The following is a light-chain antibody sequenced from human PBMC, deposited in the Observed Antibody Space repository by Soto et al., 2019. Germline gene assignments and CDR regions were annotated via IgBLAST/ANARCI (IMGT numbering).Light chain of an antibody. Sequence: QSALTQPASVSGSPGQSITISCTGSSSHVDTYNYITWYQQLPGKAPKVIIYDVSNRPSGVSDRFSGSKSGNTASLTISGFLTEDEGDYYCSSYTSTTPFVFGTGTELTVL. CDR1: SSHVDTYNY. CDR2: DVS. V-gene: IGLV2-14*01. J-gene: IGLJ1*01. CDR3: SSYTSTTPFV.